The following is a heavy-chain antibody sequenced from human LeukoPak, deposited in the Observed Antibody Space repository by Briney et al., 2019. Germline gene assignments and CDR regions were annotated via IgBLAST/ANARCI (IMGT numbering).Heavy chain of an antibody. V-gene: IGHV3-48*03. J-gene: IGHJ6*03. Sequence: GGSLRLSCAASGFTFSSYEMNWVRQAPGKGLEWVSYISSSGSTIYYADSVKGRFTISRDNAKNSLYLQMNSLRAEDTAVYYCARALSSSWDYYYYYYYMDVWGKGTTVTVSS. CDR1: GFTFSSYE. CDR3: ARALSSSWDYYYYYYYMDV. CDR2: ISSSGSTI. D-gene: IGHD6-13*01.